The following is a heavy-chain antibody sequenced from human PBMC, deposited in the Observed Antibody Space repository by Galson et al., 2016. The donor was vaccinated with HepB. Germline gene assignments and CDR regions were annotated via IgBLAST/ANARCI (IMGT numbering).Heavy chain of an antibody. CDR1: GFTFSDYY. V-gene: IGHV3-11*01. Sequence: SLRLSYAASGFTFSDYYISWIRQTPGKGLEWVSHITNSGTATYYADSVKGRFTISRDNAKNSLYLQMKSLRAEDTAMYYCARGPRYDDIWGTYRAPYFDYWGRGTLITVSS. J-gene: IGHJ4*02. CDR3: ARGPRYDDIWGTYRAPYFDY. CDR2: ITNSGTAT. D-gene: IGHD3-16*02.